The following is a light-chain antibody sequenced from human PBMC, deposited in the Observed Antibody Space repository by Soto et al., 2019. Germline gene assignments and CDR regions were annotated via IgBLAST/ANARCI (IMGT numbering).Light chain of an antibody. J-gene: IGKJ2*01. CDR3: QQYSTYPYI. Sequence: DIQMTQSPSTLSASVGDRVTITCRASQSISSWLSWYQQEPGKAPKLLIYKASSLESGVPSRFSGGGIGTEFSLSISSLQPDDFATYYCQQYSTYPYIFGQGTKVDIK. V-gene: IGKV1-5*03. CDR2: KAS. CDR1: QSISSW.